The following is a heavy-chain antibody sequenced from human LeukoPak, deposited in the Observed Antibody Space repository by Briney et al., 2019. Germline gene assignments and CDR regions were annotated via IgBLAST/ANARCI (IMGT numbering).Heavy chain of an antibody. CDR3: AKSGTSGYAFDY. CDR1: GFTFDDYA. V-gene: IGHV3-9*03. CDR2: ISWNSGSI. Sequence: GRSLRLSCAASGFTFDDYAMHWVRQAPGKGLEWVSGISWNSGSIGYADSVKGRFTISRDDAKNSLYLQMNSLRAEDMASYYCAKSGTSGYAFDYWGQGTLVTVSS. D-gene: IGHD3-22*01. J-gene: IGHJ4*02.